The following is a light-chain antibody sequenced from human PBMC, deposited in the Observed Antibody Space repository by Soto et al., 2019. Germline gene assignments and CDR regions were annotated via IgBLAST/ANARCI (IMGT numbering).Light chain of an antibody. CDR1: SSDVGGYDF. Sequence: QSVLTQPRSVSGSPGQSVTISCTGTSSDVGGYDFVSWYQQHPGKAPKLMIYDVSSRPSGVPDRFSGSKSGNTASLTVSGLQAEDEAYYYCSSYAGTYYYVAFGGGTKLTVL. J-gene: IGLJ2*01. CDR2: DVS. CDR3: SSYAGTYYYVA. V-gene: IGLV2-11*01.